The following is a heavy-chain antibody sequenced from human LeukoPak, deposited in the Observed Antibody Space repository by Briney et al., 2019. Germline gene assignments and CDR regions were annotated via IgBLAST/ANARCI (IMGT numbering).Heavy chain of an antibody. Sequence: PSETLSLTCTVSGGPISSYYWSWIRQPPGKGLEWIGEINHSGSTNYNPSLKSRVTISVDTSKNQFSLKLSSVTAVDTAVYYCARGLIGSSSVWFDPWGQGTLVTVSS. V-gene: IGHV4-34*01. CDR1: GGPISSYY. D-gene: IGHD6-6*01. J-gene: IGHJ5*02. CDR3: ARGLIGSSSVWFDP. CDR2: INHSGST.